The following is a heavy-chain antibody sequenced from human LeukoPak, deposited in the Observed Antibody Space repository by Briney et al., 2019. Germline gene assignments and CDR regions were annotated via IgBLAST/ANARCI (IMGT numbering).Heavy chain of an antibody. Sequence: SETLSLTCTVSGGSISSYYWSWIRQPPGKGLEWIGYIYYSGSTNYNPSLKSRVTISVDTSKNQFSLKLSSVTAADTAVYYCARRRRGYSSSLYFDYWGQGTLVTVSS. CDR2: IYYSGST. CDR1: GGSISSYY. V-gene: IGHV4-59*08. J-gene: IGHJ4*02. D-gene: IGHD6-6*01. CDR3: ARRRRGYSSSLYFDY.